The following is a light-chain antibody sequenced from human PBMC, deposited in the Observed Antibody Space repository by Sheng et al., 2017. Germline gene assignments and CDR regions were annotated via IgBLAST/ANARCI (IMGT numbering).Light chain of an antibody. CDR2: KAS. V-gene: IGKV1-5*03. CDR1: QSFNSW. Sequence: DIQMTQSPSTLSASVGDRVTITCRASQSFNSWLAWYQQKPGKAPKLLIYKASTLESGVPSRFSGRTSGTEFTLTISSLQPDDFATYYCHEYETWTFGQGTKVEIK. CDR3: HEYETWT. J-gene: IGKJ1*01.